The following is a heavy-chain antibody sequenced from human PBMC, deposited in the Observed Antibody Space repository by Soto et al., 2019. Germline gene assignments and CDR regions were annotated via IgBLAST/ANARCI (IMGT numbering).Heavy chain of an antibody. J-gene: IGHJ6*03. V-gene: IGHV4-39*01. D-gene: IGHD3-3*02. Sequence: QLQLQESGPGLVKPSETLSLTCTVSGGSISSSDYYWGWIRQPPGKGLEWIGAIYFSGTTYYSPSLQSRVTISVDTSKNHFSLKMRSVTAADTAVYFCARQAGAFGYYMDVWGKGPTVTVSS. CDR3: ARQAGAFGYYMDV. CDR1: GGSISSSDYY. CDR2: IYFSGTT.